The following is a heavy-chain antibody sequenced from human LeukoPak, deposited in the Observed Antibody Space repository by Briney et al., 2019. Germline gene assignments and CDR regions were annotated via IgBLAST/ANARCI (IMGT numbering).Heavy chain of an antibody. CDR3: ARAGPLWFGEFEYNWFDP. J-gene: IGHJ5*02. D-gene: IGHD3-10*01. V-gene: IGHV4-34*01. Sequence: SETLSLTCAVYGGSFSGYYWSWIRQPPGKGLEWIGEINHSGSTNYNPSLKSRVTISVDTSKYQFSLKLSSVTAADTAVYYCARAGPLWFGEFEYNWFDPWGQGTLVTVSS. CDR1: GGSFSGYY. CDR2: INHSGST.